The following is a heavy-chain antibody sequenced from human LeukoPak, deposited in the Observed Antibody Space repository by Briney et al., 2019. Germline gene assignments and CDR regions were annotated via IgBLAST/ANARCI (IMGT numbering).Heavy chain of an antibody. CDR3: AKDSPALTAYYYYGMDV. Sequence: QPGGSLRLSCAASGFTFTSYVMSWVRQAPGKGLEWVSAINDSGGSTYYADSVKGRFTISRDNSKNTLYLQMNSLRAEDTAVYYCAKDSPALTAYYYYGMDVWGQGTTVTVSS. D-gene: IGHD3-16*01. V-gene: IGHV3-23*01. CDR2: INDSGGST. J-gene: IGHJ6*02. CDR1: GFTFTSYV.